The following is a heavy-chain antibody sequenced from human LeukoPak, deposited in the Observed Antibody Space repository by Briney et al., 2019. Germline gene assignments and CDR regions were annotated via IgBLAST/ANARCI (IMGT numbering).Heavy chain of an antibody. J-gene: IGHJ4*02. D-gene: IGHD2-15*01. CDR3: AREPRYCSGGSCYAACFDY. V-gene: IGHV4-59*08. CDR2: VFYTGYT. CDR1: GGSINNYY. Sequence: SETLSLTCTVSGGSINNYYWSWVRQPPGKGLEWIGYVFYTGYTHYNASLKSRVTISVDTSKNQFSLKLSSVTAADTAVYYCAREPRYCSGGSCYAACFDYWGQGTLVTVSS.